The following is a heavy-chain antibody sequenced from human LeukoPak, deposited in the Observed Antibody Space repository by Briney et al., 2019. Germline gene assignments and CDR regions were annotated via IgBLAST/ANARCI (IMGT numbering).Heavy chain of an antibody. CDR3: ATSPNYVWGSYRRDSYFDY. D-gene: IGHD3-16*02. Sequence: PGGTLRLSCAASGFTFSSYAMIWVRQAPGKGLEWVSAVSGSGGSTYYADSVKGRFTISRDNSENTLYLQMNSLRAEDTAVYYCATSPNYVWGSYRRDSYFDYWGQGTLVTVSS. CDR1: GFTFSSYA. CDR2: VSGSGGST. V-gene: IGHV3-23*01. J-gene: IGHJ4*02.